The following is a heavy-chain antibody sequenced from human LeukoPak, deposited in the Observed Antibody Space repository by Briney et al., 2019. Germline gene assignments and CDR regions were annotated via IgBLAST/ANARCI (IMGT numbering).Heavy chain of an antibody. CDR1: GGTFSSYA. J-gene: IGHJ6*03. Sequence: GASVKVSCKASGGTFSSYAISWVRQAPGQGLEWMGGIIPIFGTANYAQKFQGRVTITADESTSTAYMELSSLRSEDTAVYYRARLVQDYYYYMDVWGKGTTVTVSS. CDR3: ARLVQDYYYYMDV. V-gene: IGHV1-69*01. D-gene: IGHD1-26*01. CDR2: IIPIFGTA.